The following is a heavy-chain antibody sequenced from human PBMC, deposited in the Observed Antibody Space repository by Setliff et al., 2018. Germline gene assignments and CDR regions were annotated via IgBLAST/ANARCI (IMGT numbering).Heavy chain of an antibody. Sequence: ASVKVSCKASGNTFTGYYIHWLRQAPGQGLEWMGCINPNSGDTTFAQKFQGRVTITRDTSIYTVYMELTGLTSGDTAVYYCAKQGYSDSLYAFDVWGQGTVVTVSS. CDR2: INPNSGDT. CDR3: AKQGYSDSLYAFDV. J-gene: IGHJ3*01. D-gene: IGHD3-16*02. CDR1: GNTFTGYY. V-gene: IGHV1-2*02.